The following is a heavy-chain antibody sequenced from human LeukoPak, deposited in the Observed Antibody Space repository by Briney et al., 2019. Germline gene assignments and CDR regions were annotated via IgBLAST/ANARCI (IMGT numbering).Heavy chain of an antibody. CDR3: ARDDAASYYYYGMDV. D-gene: IGHD6-25*01. J-gene: IGHJ6*02. CDR2: INPNSGGT. Sequence: ASVKVSCKASGYTFTGYYMHWVRQAPGQGLEWMGRINPNSGGTNYAQKFQGWVTMTRDTSISTAYMELSRLRSDDTAVYYCARDDAASYYYYGMDVWGQGTTVTVSS. CDR1: GYTFTGYY. V-gene: IGHV1-2*04.